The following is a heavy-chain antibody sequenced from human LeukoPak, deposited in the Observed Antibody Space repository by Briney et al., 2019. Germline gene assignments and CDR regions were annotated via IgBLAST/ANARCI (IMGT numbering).Heavy chain of an antibody. CDR2: IYYSGST. CDR3: ASSRPGNYYYYYGMDV. Sequence: SQTLSLTCTVSGGSISSGGYYWSWIRQHPRKGLEWIGYIYYSGSTYYNPSLKSRVTISVDTSKNQFSLKLSSLTAADTAVYYCASSRPGNYYYYYGMDVWGQGTTVTVSS. V-gene: IGHV4-31*03. CDR1: GGSISSGGYY. J-gene: IGHJ6*02.